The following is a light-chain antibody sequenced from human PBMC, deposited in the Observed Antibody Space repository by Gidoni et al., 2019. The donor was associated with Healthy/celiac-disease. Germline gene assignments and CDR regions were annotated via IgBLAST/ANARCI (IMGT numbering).Light chain of an antibody. J-gene: IGKJ3*01. CDR3: QQRSNWPPGFT. CDR1: QSVSSY. CDR2: DAS. V-gene: IGKV3-11*01. Sequence: TLSLSPGERATLSCRASQSVSSYLAWYQQKPGQAPRLLIYDASNRATGIPARFSGSGSGTDFTLTISSLEPEDFAVYYCQQRSNWPPGFTFGPGTKVDIK.